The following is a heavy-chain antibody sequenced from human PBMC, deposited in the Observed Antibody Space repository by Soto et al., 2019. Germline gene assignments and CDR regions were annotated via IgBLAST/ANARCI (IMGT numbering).Heavy chain of an antibody. D-gene: IGHD3-22*01. Sequence: GGSLRLSCAASGFTFSSYSMNWVRQSPGKGLEWVSSISSSSSYIYYADSVKGRFTISRDNAKNSLYLQMNSLRAEDTAVYYCARDNPPSSGYYFDYWGQGTLVTVSS. CDR1: GFTFSSYS. CDR2: ISSSSSYI. J-gene: IGHJ4*02. CDR3: ARDNPPSSGYYFDY. V-gene: IGHV3-21*01.